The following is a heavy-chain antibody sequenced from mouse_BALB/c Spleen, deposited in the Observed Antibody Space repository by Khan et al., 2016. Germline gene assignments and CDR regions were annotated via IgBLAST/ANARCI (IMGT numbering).Heavy chain of an antibody. CDR3: ARTGDYPYYAMDY. CDR2: INTNTGEP. Sequence: QIQLVQSGPELKKPGETVKISCKASEFTFTNYGMNWVKQAPGKGLKWMGWINTNTGEPTYAEEFKGRFAFSLDASASTAYLQINNLKNDDSATYFCARTGDYPYYAMDYWGQGTSVTVSS. J-gene: IGHJ4*01. V-gene: IGHV9-3*02. CDR1: EFTFTNYG. D-gene: IGHD2-13*01.